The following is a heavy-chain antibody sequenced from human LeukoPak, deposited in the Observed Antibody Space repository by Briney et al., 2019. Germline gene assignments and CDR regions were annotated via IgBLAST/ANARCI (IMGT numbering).Heavy chain of an antibody. Sequence: ASVKVSCKVSGYTLTELSMHWVRQAPGKGLEWMGGFDPEDGETIYAQKFQGRVTMTEDTSTDTAYMELSSLRSEDTAVYYCATDMPAPYSSGCYHYWGQGTLVTVSS. D-gene: IGHD6-19*01. V-gene: IGHV1-24*01. CDR1: GYTLTELS. J-gene: IGHJ4*02. CDR2: FDPEDGET. CDR3: ATDMPAPYSSGCYHY.